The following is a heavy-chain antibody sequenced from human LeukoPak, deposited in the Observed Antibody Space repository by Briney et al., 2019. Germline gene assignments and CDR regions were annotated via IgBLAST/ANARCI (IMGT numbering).Heavy chain of an antibody. CDR3: AKDHVSNPYYFDY. Sequence: PGGSLRLSCAASGFTFSSYAMSWVRQAPGKGLEWVSAISGSGGSTYYADSVKGRFTISRDNAKNTLYLQINSLRAEDTAVYYCAKDHVSNPYYFDYWGQGTLVTVSS. D-gene: IGHD4-11*01. CDR1: GFTFSSYA. V-gene: IGHV3-23*01. CDR2: ISGSGGST. J-gene: IGHJ4*02.